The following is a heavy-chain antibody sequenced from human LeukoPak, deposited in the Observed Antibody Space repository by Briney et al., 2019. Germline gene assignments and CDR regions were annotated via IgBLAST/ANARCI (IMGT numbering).Heavy chain of an antibody. D-gene: IGHD3-3*01. V-gene: IGHV3-23*01. CDR1: GITFGDNA. Sequence: GGSLRLSCTASGITFGDNAMSWVRQAPGKGLEWVSSISSSSSYIYYADSVKGRFTISRDNSKNTLYLQMNSLRAEDTAVYYCAKLKWLFPYDAFDLWGQGTMVTVSS. CDR2: ISSSSSYI. J-gene: IGHJ3*01. CDR3: AKLKWLFPYDAFDL.